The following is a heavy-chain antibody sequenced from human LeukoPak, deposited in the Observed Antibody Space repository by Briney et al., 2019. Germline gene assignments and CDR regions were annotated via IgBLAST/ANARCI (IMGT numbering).Heavy chain of an antibody. CDR1: GFTFSSYA. J-gene: IGHJ4*02. CDR3: AKGPLIVVVPAAGGYFDY. D-gene: IGHD2-2*01. CDR2: ISGSGGST. V-gene: IGHV3-23*01. Sequence: GGSLRLSCAASGFTFSSYAMSWVRQAPGKGLEWVSAISGSGGSTYYADSVKGRFTISRDNSKNTLYLQLNSLRAEDTAVYYCAKGPLIVVVPAAGGYFDYWGQGTLVTVSS.